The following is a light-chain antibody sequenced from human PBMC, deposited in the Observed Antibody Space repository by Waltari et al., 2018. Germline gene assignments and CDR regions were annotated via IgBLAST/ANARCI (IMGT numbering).Light chain of an antibody. J-gene: IGLJ2*01. CDR2: KAS. V-gene: IGLV3-27*01. Sequence: RWFKQKPGQTPWLVIYKASGRPSGFPERFSGSSSGTTVTLTISGAQVEDEADYYCYSVDDNKRVFGGGTKLTVL. CDR3: YSVDDNKRV.